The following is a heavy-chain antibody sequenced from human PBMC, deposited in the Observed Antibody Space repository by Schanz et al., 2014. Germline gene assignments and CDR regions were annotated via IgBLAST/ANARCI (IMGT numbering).Heavy chain of an antibody. CDR3: TTGGRRGYSHYFYGMDV. CDR2: IKTKTDGGTT. CDR1: GFTSSNAW. D-gene: IGHD5-18*01. J-gene: IGHJ6*02. Sequence: EVQLVESGGGVVRPGGSLRLSCAASGFTSSNAWMSWVRQAPGKGLEWVGRIKTKTDGGTTDYDAPVKGRFTISRDDSTNTLYLQMNSLKTEDTAVYYCTTGGRRGYSHYFYGMDVWGQGTTVTVSS. V-gene: IGHV3-15*01.